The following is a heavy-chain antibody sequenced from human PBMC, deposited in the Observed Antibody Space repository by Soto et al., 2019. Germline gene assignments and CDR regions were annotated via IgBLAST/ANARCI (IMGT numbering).Heavy chain of an antibody. CDR1: GVSISSRDYY. J-gene: IGHJ4*02. CDR2: IYYSGST. CDR3: ARHTQRGAGSYFDY. V-gene: IGHV4-61*05. Sequence: SETLSLTCTVSGVSISSRDYYWGWIRQPPGKGLEWIGYIYYSGSTNYNPSLRSRVTISVDTSKNQFSLRLSSVTAADTAAYYCARHTQRGAGSYFDYWGQGILVTVSS. D-gene: IGHD3-10*01.